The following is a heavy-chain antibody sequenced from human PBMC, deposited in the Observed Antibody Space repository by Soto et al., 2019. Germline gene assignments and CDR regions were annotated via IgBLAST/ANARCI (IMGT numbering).Heavy chain of an antibody. CDR1: GFTFTDAW. Sequence: VQLVESGGGLAKPGESLRLSCAASGFTFTDAWMSWVRQAPGKGLEWVGRLTSKVDGGTAEYAAPEKGRFAISTDASRDTFYLPMHTLQADDTAVYYCTTDPTFCIDSSGFLRRRVHSWGQGTLVTVSS. J-gene: IGHJ4*02. V-gene: IGHV3-15*01. D-gene: IGHD3-22*01. CDR2: LTSKVDGGTA. CDR3: TTDPTFCIDSSGFLRRRVHS.